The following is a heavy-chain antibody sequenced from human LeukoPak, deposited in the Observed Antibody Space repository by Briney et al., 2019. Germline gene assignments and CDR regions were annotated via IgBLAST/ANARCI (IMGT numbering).Heavy chain of an antibody. V-gene: IGHV3-48*03. D-gene: IGHD3-22*01. J-gene: IGHJ5*02. CDR2: ISSSGSTI. Sequence: GGSLRLSCAASGFTFSSYEMNWVRQAPGKGLEWVSYISSSGSTIYYADSVKGRFTISRDNAKNSLYLQMNSLRAEDTAVYYCARNEYYYDYNWFDPWGQGTLVTVSS. CDR1: GFTFSSYE. CDR3: ARNEYYYDYNWFDP.